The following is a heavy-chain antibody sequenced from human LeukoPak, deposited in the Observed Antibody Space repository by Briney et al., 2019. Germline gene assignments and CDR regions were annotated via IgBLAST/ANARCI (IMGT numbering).Heavy chain of an antibody. CDR1: GFTFSSQN. CDR3: VKNGWLDY. V-gene: IGHV3-21*01. CDR2: ISTSGDST. J-gene: IGHJ4*02. D-gene: IGHD6-19*01. Sequence: GGSLRLSCAASGFTFSSQNMNWARQAPGKGLEWVAYISTSGDSTKYVDSVEGRFTISRDDVENSLYLLMNSLRVDDTAVYYCVKNGWLDYWGQGIVVTVSS.